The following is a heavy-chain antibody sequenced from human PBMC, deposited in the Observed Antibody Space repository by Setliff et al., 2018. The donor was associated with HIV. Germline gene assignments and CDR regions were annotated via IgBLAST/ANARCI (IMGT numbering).Heavy chain of an antibody. Sequence: SETLSLTCTLSDASYSGTNHYWGWIRQPPGKGLEWIGSIDDSGRTYYSPSLKSRVTSSVGPSKIQFSLKLSSVAAADTAVYYCVRQAFYYASGTYSHFYMDVWGKGIAVTVSS. D-gene: IGHD3-10*01. V-gene: IGHV4-39*01. CDR2: IDDSGRT. CDR3: VRQAFYYASGTYSHFYMDV. CDR1: DASYSGTNHY. J-gene: IGHJ6*03.